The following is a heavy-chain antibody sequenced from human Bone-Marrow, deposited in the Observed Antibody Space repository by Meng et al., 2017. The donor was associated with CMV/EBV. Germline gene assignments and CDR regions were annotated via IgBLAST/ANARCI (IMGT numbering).Heavy chain of an antibody. D-gene: IGHD2-2*02. CDR2: INPNSGGT. CDR1: FTGYY. Sequence: FTGYYLHWVRQAPGQGLEWMGWINPNSGGTNYAQKFQGRVTMTRDTSISTAYMELSRLRSDDTAVYYCARDEYCSSTSCYNPYWYFDLWGRGTLVTVS. CDR3: ARDEYCSSTSCYNPYWYFDL. V-gene: IGHV1-2*02. J-gene: IGHJ2*01.